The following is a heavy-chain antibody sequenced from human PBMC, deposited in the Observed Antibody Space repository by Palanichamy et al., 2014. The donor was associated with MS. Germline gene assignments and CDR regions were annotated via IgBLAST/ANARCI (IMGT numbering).Heavy chain of an antibody. CDR2: ISTSTGKA. D-gene: IGHD2-8*01. V-gene: IGHV1-18*01. CDR1: GYSFTTYG. J-gene: IGHJ3*02. Sequence: QVQLVQSGTEVQKPGASVKVSCKSFGYSFTTYGVSWVRQAPGQGLEWMGWISTSTGKANYVQKFLGRVTLTTDTSTSTVYMEVRSLRSDDTAVYYCARDWECTHGGCYDVFDIRGQGTMVIVSS. CDR3: ARDWECTHGGCYDVFDI.